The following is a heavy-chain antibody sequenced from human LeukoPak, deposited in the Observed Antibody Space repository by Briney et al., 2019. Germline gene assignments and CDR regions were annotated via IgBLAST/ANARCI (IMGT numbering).Heavy chain of an antibody. V-gene: IGHV1-2*02. Sequence: ASVKVSCKASGYTFTSYYMHWVRQAPGQGLEWMGIINPNSGGTNYAQKFQGRVTMTRDTSISTAYMELSRLRSDDTAVYYCARGLDYYDSSGCFQHWGQGTLVTVSS. D-gene: IGHD3-22*01. CDR3: ARGLDYYDSSGCFQH. CDR1: GYTFTSYY. J-gene: IGHJ1*01. CDR2: INPNSGGT.